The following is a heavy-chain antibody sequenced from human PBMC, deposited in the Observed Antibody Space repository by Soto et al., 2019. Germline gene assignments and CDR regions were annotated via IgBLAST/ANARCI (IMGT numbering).Heavy chain of an antibody. CDR3: ARGGATSFGVVHYYYYGMDV. D-gene: IGHD3-3*01. V-gene: IGHV1-8*01. Sequence: ASVKVSCKASGYTFTSYDINWVRRATGQGLEWMGWMNPNSGNTGYAQKFQGRVTMTSDTSISTAYMDLSRLRSDDTAVYYCARGGATSFGVVHYYYYGMDVWGQGTTVTVSS. CDR2: MNPNSGNT. J-gene: IGHJ6*02. CDR1: GYTFTSYD.